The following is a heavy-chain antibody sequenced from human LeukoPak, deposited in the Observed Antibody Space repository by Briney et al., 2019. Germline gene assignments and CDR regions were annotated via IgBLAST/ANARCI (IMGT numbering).Heavy chain of an antibody. CDR1: GYTFTNYG. CDR3: ARAGWALQRTTKTRFDY. J-gene: IGHJ4*02. Sequence: GASVKVSCKASGYTFTNYGVAWVRQAPGQGLEWMGWISVYSGDTNSAQKFLGRVTMTTDTSTTTAYMELGSLTSDDTAVYYCARAGWALQRTTKTRFDYWGQGTLVTVSS. CDR2: ISVYSGDT. V-gene: IGHV1-18*01. D-gene: IGHD1-1*01.